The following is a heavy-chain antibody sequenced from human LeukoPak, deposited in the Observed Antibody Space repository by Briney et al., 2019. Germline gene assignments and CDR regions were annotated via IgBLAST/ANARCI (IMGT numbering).Heavy chain of an antibody. V-gene: IGHV4-34*01. Sequence: KSSETLSLTCAVYGGSFSGYYWSWIRQPPGKGLEWIGEINHSGSTNYNPSLKSRVTISVDTSKNQSSLKLSSVTAADTAVYYCASLGGQLPSYNWFDPWGQGTLVTVSS. CDR3: ASLGGQLPSYNWFDP. CDR1: GGSFSGYY. CDR2: INHSGST. D-gene: IGHD2-2*01. J-gene: IGHJ5*02.